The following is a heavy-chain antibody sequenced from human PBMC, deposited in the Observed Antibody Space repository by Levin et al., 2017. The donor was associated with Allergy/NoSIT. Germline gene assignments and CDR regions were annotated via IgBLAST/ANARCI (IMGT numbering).Heavy chain of an antibody. CDR2: IHQTGST. Sequence: SETLSLTCDVSGFSLRSGNSYWGWLRQPPGKGLEFIGTIHQTGSTYYSLSFQSRVNMSIDTSKDQFTLQLTFLTAADTAVYYCARGIDSWYPWFDPWGQGNLVTVSS. CDR1: GFSLRSGNSY. CDR3: ARGIDSWYPWFDP. V-gene: IGHV4-38-2*01. D-gene: IGHD6-13*01. J-gene: IGHJ5*02.